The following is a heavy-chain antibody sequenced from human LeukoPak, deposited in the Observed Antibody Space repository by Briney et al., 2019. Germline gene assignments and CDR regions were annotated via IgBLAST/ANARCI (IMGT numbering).Heavy chain of an antibody. CDR1: GYTFTGYY. CDR2: INPNSGGT. D-gene: IGHD6-19*01. CDR3: ARSEWLVPGEETNWFDP. V-gene: IGHV1-2*02. Sequence: ASVKVSCKASGYTFTGYYMHWVRQAPGQGLEWMGWINPNSGGTNYAQKFQGRVTMTRDTSISTAYMELSRLRSDDTAVYYCARSEWLVPGEETNWFDPWGQGTLVTVSS. J-gene: IGHJ5*02.